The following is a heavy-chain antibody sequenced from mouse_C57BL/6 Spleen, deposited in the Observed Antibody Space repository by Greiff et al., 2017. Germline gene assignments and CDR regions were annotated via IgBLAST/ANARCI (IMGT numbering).Heavy chain of an antibody. CDR2: INPGSGGT. CDR3: AKAAAGGGYYFDY. Sequence: VKLQESGAELVRPGTSVKVSCKASGYAFTNYLIEWVKQRPGQGLEWIGVINPGSGGTNYNEKFKGKATLTADKSSSTAYMQLSSLTSEDSAVYFCAKAAAGGGYYFDYWGQGTTLTVSS. J-gene: IGHJ2*01. V-gene: IGHV1-54*01. CDR1: GYAFTNYL. D-gene: IGHD1-1*02.